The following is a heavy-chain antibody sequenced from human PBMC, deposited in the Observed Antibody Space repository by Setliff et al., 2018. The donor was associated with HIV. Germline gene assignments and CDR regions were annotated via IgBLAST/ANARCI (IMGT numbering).Heavy chain of an antibody. CDR1: GGSISSSSYY. V-gene: IGHV4-39*01. CDR3: AKSDTTMDGGTPFYMDV. Sequence: PSETLSLTCTVSGGSISSSSYYWGWIRQPPGEGLEWAGSIYNSGSRYYNPSLNSRVTISVDTSKNQFSLKLSSVTAADTAVYYCAKSDTTMDGGTPFYMDVWGKGTTVTVSS. CDR2: IYNSGSR. D-gene: IGHD3-10*01. J-gene: IGHJ6*03.